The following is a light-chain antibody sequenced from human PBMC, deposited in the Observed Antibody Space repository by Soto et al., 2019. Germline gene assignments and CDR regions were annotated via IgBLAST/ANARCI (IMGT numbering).Light chain of an antibody. CDR2: GAS. CDR1: QSISSS. J-gene: IGKJ1*01. V-gene: IGKV3-15*01. CDR3: QQYYDWPPT. Sequence: EIVMTQSPATLSVSPGERATLSCGASQSISSSLAWYQQKPGQAPRLLIHGASTRATSNPGRFSGSGSGAEFTLTISSLQSEDFALYYCQQYYDWPPTFGQGTKVDIK.